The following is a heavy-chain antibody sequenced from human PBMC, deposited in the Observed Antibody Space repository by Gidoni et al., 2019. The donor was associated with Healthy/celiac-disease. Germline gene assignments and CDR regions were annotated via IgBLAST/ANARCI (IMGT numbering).Heavy chain of an antibody. CDR2: IKQDGSEK. CDR1: GFTFSSYW. Sequence: EVQLVESGGGLVQPGGSLRLSCAASGFTFSSYWMSWVRQAPGKGLEWVANIKQDGSEKYYVDSVKGRFTISRDNAKNSLYLQMNSLRAEDTAVYYCARGDCSSTSCYLGYYYGMDVWGQGTTVTVSS. D-gene: IGHD2-2*01. J-gene: IGHJ6*02. V-gene: IGHV3-7*04. CDR3: ARGDCSSTSCYLGYYYGMDV.